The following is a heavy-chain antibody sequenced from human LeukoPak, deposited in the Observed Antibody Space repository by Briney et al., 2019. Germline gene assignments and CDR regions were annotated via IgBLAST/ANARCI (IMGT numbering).Heavy chain of an antibody. CDR3: ARVPPDIVVVPAAIDDYYYGMDV. D-gene: IGHD2-2*01. CDR1: GGTFSSYA. V-gene: IGHV1-69*13. J-gene: IGHJ6*02. CDR2: IIPIFGTA. Sequence: SVKVSCKASGGTFSSYAISWVRQAPGRGLEWMGGIIPIFGTANYAQKFQGRVTITADESTSTAYMELSSLRSEDTAVYYCARVPPDIVVVPAAIDDYYYGMDVWGQGTTVTVSS.